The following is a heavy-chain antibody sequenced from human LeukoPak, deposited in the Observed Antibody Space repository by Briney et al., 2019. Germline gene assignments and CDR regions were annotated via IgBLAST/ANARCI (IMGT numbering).Heavy chain of an antibody. CDR2: IYHSGST. J-gene: IGHJ6*02. D-gene: IGHD4-17*01. CDR3: ARDHGDYDLFPYYYYYGMDV. CDR1: GGSISSSNW. V-gene: IGHV4-4*02. Sequence: SGTLSLTCAVSGGSISSSNWWSWVRQPPGKGLEWIGEIYHSGSTNYNPSLKSRVTISVDKSKNQFSLKLSSVTAADTAVYYCARDHGDYDLFPYYYYYGMDVWGQGTTVTVSS.